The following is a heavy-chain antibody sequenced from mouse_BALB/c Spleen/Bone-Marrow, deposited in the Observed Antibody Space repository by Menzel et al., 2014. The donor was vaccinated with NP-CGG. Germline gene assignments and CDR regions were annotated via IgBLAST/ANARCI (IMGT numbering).Heavy chain of an antibody. Sequence: ESGPGLVKPSQTVSLTCTVTGISITTGNYRWSWIRQFPGNKLEWIGYIYYSGTITYNPSLTSRATITRDTSKNPFFLEMKSLTAEDTTTYYCARYGNYFDYWGQGTLSQSPQ. D-gene: IGHD2-1*01. V-gene: IGHV3-5*02. CDR3: ARYGNYFDY. CDR2: IYYSGTI. CDR1: GISITTGNYR. J-gene: IGHJ2*01.